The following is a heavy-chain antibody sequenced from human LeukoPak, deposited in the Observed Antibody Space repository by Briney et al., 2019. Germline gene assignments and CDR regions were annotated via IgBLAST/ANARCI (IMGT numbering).Heavy chain of an antibody. CDR1: GYTFSAYY. D-gene: IGHD3-3*01. V-gene: IGHV1-2*02. CDR3: ASSSPITIFGVVSLDY. Sequence: VASVKVSCKGSGYTFSAYYMYWVRQAPGQGLAWMGWINPNNGDTNYAQKFQGRVTMTRDSSISTGYMELSRLTSDDTAVYYCASSSPITIFGVVSLDYWDQGTLVTVSS. CDR2: INPNNGDT. J-gene: IGHJ4*02.